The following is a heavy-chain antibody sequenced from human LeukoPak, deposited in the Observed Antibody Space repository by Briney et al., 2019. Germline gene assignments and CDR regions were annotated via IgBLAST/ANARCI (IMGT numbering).Heavy chain of an antibody. CDR3: ARPGYCTGDSCYSGGFDY. D-gene: IGHD2-15*01. CDR2: INPIGGTT. Sequence: RAAVKVSCKASGYTFTSYLIHWVRQAPGQGLEWMGIINPIGGTTTYAQKIQGRVTMTRDTSTSTVYMELSSLKSEDTAVYYCARPGYCTGDSCYSGGFDYWGQGTLVTVSS. J-gene: IGHJ4*02. CDR1: GYTFTSYL. V-gene: IGHV1-46*01.